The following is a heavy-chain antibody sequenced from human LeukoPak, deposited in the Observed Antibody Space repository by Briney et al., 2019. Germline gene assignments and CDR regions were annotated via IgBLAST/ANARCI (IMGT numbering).Heavy chain of an antibody. CDR2: VRYDGSNK. Sequence: GSLRLSCAASGFTFSNQGMHWVRQAPGKGLEWVAFVRYDGSNKYYADSVQGRFTISKDNSKNTLYLQMSSLTAEDTAVYYCAKDADNWNSYFAYGGQGTLVTVSS. CDR3: AKDADNWNSYFAY. CDR1: GFTFSNQG. D-gene: IGHD1-7*01. V-gene: IGHV3-30*02. J-gene: IGHJ4*02.